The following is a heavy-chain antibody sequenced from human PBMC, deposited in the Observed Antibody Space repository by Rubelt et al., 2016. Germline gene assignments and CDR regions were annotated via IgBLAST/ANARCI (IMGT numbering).Heavy chain of an antibody. CDR1: GYTFTNYD. CDR2: MNADRGNT. V-gene: IGHV1-8*01. D-gene: IGHD6-6*01. CDR3: ARDPSSNSRGDS. Sequence: QVQLVQSGSELKKPGASVKVSCKASGYTFTNYDINWVRQATGQGLEWMGWMNADRGNTGYEQKFKGRLTMTMNTSIGTPYIVRSSLGPEATAVYYCARDPSSNSRGDSWGEGTLVTVSA. J-gene: IGHJ4*02.